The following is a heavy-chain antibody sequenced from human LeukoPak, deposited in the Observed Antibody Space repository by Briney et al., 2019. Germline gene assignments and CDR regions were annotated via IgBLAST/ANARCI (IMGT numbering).Heavy chain of an antibody. CDR1: GYTFTGYY. CDR2: INPNSGDT. D-gene: IGHD5-12*01. CDR3: ASVVATGGY. Sequence: ASVKVSRKASGYTFTGYYMHWVRQAPGQGLEWMGLINPNSGDTNYAQNFQGRVTMTRDTSISTPYMEPSRLRSDDTAVYYCASVVATGGYWGQGTLVTVSS. V-gene: IGHV1-2*02. J-gene: IGHJ4*02.